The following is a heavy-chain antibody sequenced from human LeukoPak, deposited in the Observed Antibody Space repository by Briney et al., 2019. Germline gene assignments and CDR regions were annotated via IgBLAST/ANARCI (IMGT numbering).Heavy chain of an antibody. J-gene: IGHJ1*01. CDR1: GGSISSSSYY. CDR3: ARAGSGWYSEYFQH. CDR2: IYYSGST. V-gene: IGHV4-39*07. Sequence: SETLSLTCTVSGGSISSSSYYWGWIRQPPGKGLEWIGSIYYSGSTNYNPSLKSRVTISVDTSKNQFSLKLSSVTAADTAVYYCARAGSGWYSEYFQHWGQGTLVTVSS. D-gene: IGHD6-19*01.